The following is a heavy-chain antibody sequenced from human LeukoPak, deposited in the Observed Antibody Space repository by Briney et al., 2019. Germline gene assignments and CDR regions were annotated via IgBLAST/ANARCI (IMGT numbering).Heavy chain of an antibody. Sequence: PSETLSLTCTVSGGSISGSSYYWGWIRQPPGKGLEWIGSIYYRGSTYYNPSLKSRVTISVDTSKNQFSLKLSSVTAADTAVYYCARIRPIFGVVQSKGYYYMDVWGKGTTVTVSS. CDR2: IYYRGST. V-gene: IGHV4-39*07. J-gene: IGHJ6*03. CDR1: GGSISGSSYY. D-gene: IGHD3-3*01. CDR3: ARIRPIFGVVQSKGYYYMDV.